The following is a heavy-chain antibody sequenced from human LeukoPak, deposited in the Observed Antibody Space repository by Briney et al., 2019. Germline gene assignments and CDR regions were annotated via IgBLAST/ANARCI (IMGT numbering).Heavy chain of an antibody. J-gene: IGHJ4*02. Sequence: SATLSLTCAEYGGSFSGYHWSWIRQPPGKGLEWIGEINHAGSTNYNPSLKSRVTISVDTSKNQFSLKLSSVTAADTAVYFCARHTYDILIGNGNNYFNYWGQGTLVTVSS. CDR2: INHAGST. CDR3: ARHTYDILIGNGNNYFNY. V-gene: IGHV4-34*01. CDR1: GGSFSGYH. D-gene: IGHD3-9*01.